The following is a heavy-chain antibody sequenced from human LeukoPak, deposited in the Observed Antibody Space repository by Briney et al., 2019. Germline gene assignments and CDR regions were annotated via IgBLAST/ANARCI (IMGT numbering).Heavy chain of an antibody. V-gene: IGHV4-38-2*02. J-gene: IGHJ6*03. CDR2: IYHSGST. Sequence: SETLSLTCTVSGYSISSGYYWGWIRPLPGKGLEWIGSIYHSGSTYYNPSLKSRVTISVDTSKNQFSLKLSSVTAADTAVYYCALNYMDVWGKGTTVTVSS. CDR1: GYSISSGYY. CDR3: ALNYMDV.